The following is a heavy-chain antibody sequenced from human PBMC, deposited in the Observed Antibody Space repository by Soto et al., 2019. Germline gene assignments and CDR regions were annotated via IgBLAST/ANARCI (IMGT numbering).Heavy chain of an antibody. CDR2: VYYSGST. Sequence: SETLSLTCTVSGGSFNHYYWSWIRQPPGKGLEWIGCVYYSGSTNYNPSLKSRVTISIDTSKNQFSLKLSSVTAADTAVYYCTREQTSTVVTQWGQGTMVTVSS. J-gene: IGHJ4*02. CDR3: TREQTSTVVTQ. D-gene: IGHD2-15*01. CDR1: GGSFNHYY. V-gene: IGHV4-59*01.